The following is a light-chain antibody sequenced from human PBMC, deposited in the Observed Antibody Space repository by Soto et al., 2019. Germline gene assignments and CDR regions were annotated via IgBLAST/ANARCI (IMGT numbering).Light chain of an antibody. CDR3: QQYNNWPPLT. V-gene: IGKV3-15*01. Sequence: EIVMTQSPATLFLSPREKATHSCRASQNISTNLAWYQHKPGQPPRLLISGASTWATGTPARFSGSGSGTEFTLTISGLQSEDFAIYFCQQYNNWPPLTFGGGTKVDIK. J-gene: IGKJ4*01. CDR2: GAS. CDR1: QNISTN.